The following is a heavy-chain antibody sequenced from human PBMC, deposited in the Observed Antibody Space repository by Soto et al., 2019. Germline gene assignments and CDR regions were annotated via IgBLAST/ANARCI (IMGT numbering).Heavy chain of an antibody. D-gene: IGHD6-19*01. CDR2: IWYDGSNK. Sequence: PGGSLRLSCAASGFIFSNYGIHWVRQAPGKGLEWVALIWYDGSNKYYADSVKGRFIVSRDNTNNTVYLQLNRLTADDTAMYYCAREGVVAGPQDFWGPGTLVTVSS. V-gene: IGHV3-33*01. J-gene: IGHJ4*02. CDR3: AREGVVAGPQDF. CDR1: GFIFSNYG.